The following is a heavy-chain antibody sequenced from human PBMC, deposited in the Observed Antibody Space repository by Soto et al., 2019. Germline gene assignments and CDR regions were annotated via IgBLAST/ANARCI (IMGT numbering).Heavy chain of an antibody. J-gene: IGHJ3*02. CDR3: AILDWNHAFDI. CDR2: IYSGGST. V-gene: IGHV3-66*01. D-gene: IGHD1-1*01. Sequence: PGGSLRLSCAASGFTVSSNYMSWVRQAPGKGLEWVSVIYSGGSTYYADSVKGRFTISRDNSKNTLYLQMNSLRAEDTAVYYCAILDWNHAFDIWGQGTMVTVPS. CDR1: GFTVSSNY.